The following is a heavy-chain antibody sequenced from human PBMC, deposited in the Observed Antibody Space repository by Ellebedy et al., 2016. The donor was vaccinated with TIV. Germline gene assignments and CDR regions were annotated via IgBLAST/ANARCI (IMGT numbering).Heavy chain of an antibody. V-gene: IGHV3-23*01. CDR1: GVTFSSYA. CDR2: ISATGKDP. Sequence: PGGSLRLSCAASGVTFSSYAMSWVRQAPGKGLDWVATISATGKDPYYPYSVKGRFTISRDKSKDTLYLQMNSLRADDTALYFCAKHGYCSSPTVCPTDIDNACDVWGQGIMVTVSS. J-gene: IGHJ3*01. D-gene: IGHD2-2*01. CDR3: AKHGYCSSPTVCPTDIDNACDV.